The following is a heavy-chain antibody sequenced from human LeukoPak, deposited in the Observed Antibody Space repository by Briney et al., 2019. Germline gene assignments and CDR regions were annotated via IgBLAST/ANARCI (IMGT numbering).Heavy chain of an antibody. CDR3: ARRCGHTWDVGYWFDP. Sequence: SETLSLTCTVSGDSIRSSSYFWGWIRQSPEMGLEWIGSISSSGLTSYNPFLESRATLSVDTPKNQFSLDLDSAPAADTALYYFARRCGHTWDVGYWFDPWRQGIVVTV. J-gene: IGHJ5*02. D-gene: IGHD1-26*01. CDR1: GDSIRSSSYF. V-gene: IGHV4-39*01. CDR2: ISSSGLT.